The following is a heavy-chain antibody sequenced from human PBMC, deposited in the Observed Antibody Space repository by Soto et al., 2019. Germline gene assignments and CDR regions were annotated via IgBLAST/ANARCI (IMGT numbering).Heavy chain of an antibody. J-gene: IGHJ4*02. D-gene: IGHD3-10*02. V-gene: IGHV3-20*04. CDR2: ISWNSGSI. CDR3: VTDHMLAFEF. Sequence: PGGSLRLSCAASGFTFSSYAMSWVRQAPGKGLEWVSGISWNSGSIGYADSVKGRFTISRDNAKNSLYLQMNTLRDEDTAVYYCVTDHMLAFEFWGQGTLVTVSS. CDR1: GFTFSSYA.